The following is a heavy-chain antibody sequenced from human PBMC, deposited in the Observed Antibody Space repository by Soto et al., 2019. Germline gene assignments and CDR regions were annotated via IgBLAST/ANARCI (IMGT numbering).Heavy chain of an antibody. D-gene: IGHD2-2*01. Sequence: GGSLRLSCAASGFTFSSYAMSWVRQAPGKGLEWVSAISGSGGSTYYADSVKGRFTISRDNSKNTLYLQMNSLRAEETAVYYCAKSVRIVVVPAANRFDYWGQGTLVTVSS. CDR1: GFTFSSYA. V-gene: IGHV3-23*01. CDR2: ISGSGGST. CDR3: AKSVRIVVVPAANRFDY. J-gene: IGHJ4*02.